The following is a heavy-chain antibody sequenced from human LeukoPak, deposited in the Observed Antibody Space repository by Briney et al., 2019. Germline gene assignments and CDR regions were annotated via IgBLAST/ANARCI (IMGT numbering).Heavy chain of an antibody. CDR3: ARYDFWSGTGY. D-gene: IGHD3-3*01. V-gene: IGHV1-2*02. Sequence: ASVKVSCKASGDIFTGYYMHWVRQAPGQGLEWMGWINPNSGGTNYAQKFQGRVTMTRDTSISTAYMELNKLRSDDAAVYYCARYDFWSGTGYWGQGTLVTVSS. J-gene: IGHJ4*02. CDR2: INPNSGGT. CDR1: GDIFTGYY.